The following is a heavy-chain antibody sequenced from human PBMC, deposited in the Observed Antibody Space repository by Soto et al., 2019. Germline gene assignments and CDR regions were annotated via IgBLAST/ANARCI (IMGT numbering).Heavy chain of an antibody. CDR2: ISSSSSYT. CDR1: GFTFSDYY. J-gene: IGHJ4*02. D-gene: IGHD3-22*01. CDR3: ASRMGGYYYDSSGYPY. V-gene: IGHV3-11*06. Sequence: GGSLRLSCAASGFTFSDYYMSWIRQAPGKGLEWVSYISSSSSYTNYADSVKGRFTISRDNAKNSLYLQMNSLRAEDTAVYYCASRMGGYYYDSSGYPYWGQGTLVTVSS.